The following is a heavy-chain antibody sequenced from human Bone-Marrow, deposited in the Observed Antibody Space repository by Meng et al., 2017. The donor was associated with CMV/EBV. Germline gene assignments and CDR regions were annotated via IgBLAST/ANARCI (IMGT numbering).Heavy chain of an antibody. CDR1: GGSISSYY. CDR3: ARVSDAIFGAFDY. CDR2: IYYSGST. V-gene: IGHV4-30-4*08. D-gene: IGHD3-3*01. Sequence: SETLSLTCTVSGGSISSYYWSWIRQPPGKGLEWIGYIYYSGSTYYNPSLKSRVTISVDTSKNQFSLKLSSVTAADTAVYYCARVSDAIFGAFDYWGQGTLVTVSS. J-gene: IGHJ4*02.